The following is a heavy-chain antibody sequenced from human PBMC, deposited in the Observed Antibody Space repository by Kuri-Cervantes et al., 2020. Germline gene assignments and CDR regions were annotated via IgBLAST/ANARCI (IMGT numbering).Heavy chain of an antibody. CDR2: ISSSSSYI. J-gene: IGHJ6*03. CDR1: GFTFSSYS. D-gene: IGHD3-3*01. Sequence: ETLSLTCAASGFTFSSYSMNWVRQAPGKGLEWVSSISSSSSYIYYADSVKGRFTISRDNAKNSLYLQMNSLRAEDTAVYYCARGYDFWSGSGNMDVWGKGTTVTVSS. CDR3: ARGYDFWSGSGNMDV. V-gene: IGHV3-21*01.